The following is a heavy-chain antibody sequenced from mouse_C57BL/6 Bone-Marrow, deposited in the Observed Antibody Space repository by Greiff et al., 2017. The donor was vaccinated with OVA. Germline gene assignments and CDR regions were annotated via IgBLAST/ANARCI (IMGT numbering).Heavy chain of an antibody. CDR2: IDPETGGT. CDR3: TRPSPYNYDHAMDY. D-gene: IGHD1-1*01. CDR1: GYTFTDYE. Sequence: VQLQQSGAELVRPGASVTLSCKASGYTFTDYEMHWVKQTPVHGLEWIGAIDPETGGTAYNQKFKGKAILTADKSSSTAYMELRSLTSEDSAVYYCTRPSPYNYDHAMDYWGQGTSVTVSS. V-gene: IGHV1-15*01. J-gene: IGHJ4*01.